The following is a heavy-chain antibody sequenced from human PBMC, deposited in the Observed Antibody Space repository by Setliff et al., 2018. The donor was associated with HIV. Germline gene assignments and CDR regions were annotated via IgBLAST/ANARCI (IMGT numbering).Heavy chain of an antibody. CDR2: IYYTGNT. V-gene: IGHV4-39*01. CDR3: ARHSPYYYYMDV. Sequence: SETLSLTCTVSGDSLRSSSSYYWAWIRQPPGKGLEWIGSIYYTGNTYYNPSLGSRVTMSMGTSKNQFSLRLTSVTAADTTVYYCARHSPYYYYMDVWGNGTTVTVSS. J-gene: IGHJ6*03. CDR1: GDSLRSSSSYY.